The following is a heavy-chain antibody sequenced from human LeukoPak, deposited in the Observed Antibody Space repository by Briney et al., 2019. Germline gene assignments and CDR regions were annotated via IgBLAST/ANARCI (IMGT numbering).Heavy chain of an antibody. CDR2: IYYSGST. Sequence: PSETLSLTCTVSGGSISSGGYYWSWIRQHPGKGLEWIGYIYYSGSTYYNPSLKSRVTISVDASKNQFSLKLSSVTAADTAVYYCARAVNDYSNAVYNWFDPWGQGTLVTVSS. CDR3: ARAVNDYSNAVYNWFDP. J-gene: IGHJ5*02. V-gene: IGHV4-31*03. CDR1: GGSISSGGYY. D-gene: IGHD4-11*01.